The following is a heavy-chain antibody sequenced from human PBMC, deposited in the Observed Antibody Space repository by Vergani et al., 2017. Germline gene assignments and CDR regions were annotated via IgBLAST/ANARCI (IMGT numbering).Heavy chain of an antibody. CDR3: ARGQAGYQVLYRAYFDP. J-gene: IGHJ5*02. D-gene: IGHD2-2*02. V-gene: IGHV3-23*04. CDR1: GLPVSGFAFNTYA. CDR2: IRATGDENT. Sequence: RLVQSGGGLAHPGGSLRLSCAASGLPVSGFAFNTYAMIWVRQAPGKGLEWVSGIRATGDENTDYADSVKGRFTVSRDSGRNSLYLQMKSLRAEDTAVYYCARGQAGYQVLYRAYFDPWGQGTLVTVSS.